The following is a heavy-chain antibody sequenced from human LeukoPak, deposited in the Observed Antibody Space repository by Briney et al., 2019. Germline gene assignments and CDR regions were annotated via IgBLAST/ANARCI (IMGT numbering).Heavy chain of an antibody. CDR2: IYDSGST. V-gene: IGHV4-61*05. CDR1: SGSISTSNYY. J-gene: IGHJ4*02. Sequence: SETLSLTCTVSSGSISTSNYYWGWVRQPPGKALEWIGYIYDSGSTNYNPSLKSRVTISVDTSNNQFSLKLSSVTAADTVVYYCGREATDRYYFDYWGQGTLVTVSS. CDR3: GREATDRYYFDY. D-gene: IGHD5-12*01.